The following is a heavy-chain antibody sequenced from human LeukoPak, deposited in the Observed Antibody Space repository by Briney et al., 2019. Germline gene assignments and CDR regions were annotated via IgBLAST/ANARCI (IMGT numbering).Heavy chain of an antibody. D-gene: IGHD1-26*01. CDR2: IYYSGST. CDR3: ARPGIVGAPDAFDI. J-gene: IGHJ3*02. CDR1: GGSISSYY. Sequence: SETLSLTCTVSGGSISSYYWSWIRQPPWKGLEWIGYIYYSGSTNYNPSLKSRVTISVDTSKNQFSLKLSSVTAADTAVYYCARPGIVGAPDAFDIWGQGTMVTVSS. V-gene: IGHV4-59*08.